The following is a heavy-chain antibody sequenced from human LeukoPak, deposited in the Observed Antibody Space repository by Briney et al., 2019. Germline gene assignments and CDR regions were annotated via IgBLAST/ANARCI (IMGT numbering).Heavy chain of an antibody. CDR3: ARAYKDRSLAGKKEFFQH. CDR1: GFTFSSYA. D-gene: IGHD6-19*01. J-gene: IGHJ1*01. V-gene: IGHV3-9*01. Sequence: GGSLRLSCAASGFTFSSYAMNWVRQVPGKGLEWISLISWNSGTIGYADSVKGRFTRDNANNFLYLQMNSLRAEDTALYYCARAYKDRSLAGKKEFFQHWGQGTLVTVSS. CDR2: ISWNSGTI.